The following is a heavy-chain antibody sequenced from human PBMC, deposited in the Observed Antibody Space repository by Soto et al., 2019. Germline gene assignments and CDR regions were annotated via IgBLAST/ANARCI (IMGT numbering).Heavy chain of an antibody. Sequence: PGGSLRLSCAASGFTFSSYSMNWVRQAPGKGLEWVSSISSSSSYIYYADSVKGRFTISRDNAKNSLYLQMNSLRAEDTAVYYCARDAGDSSSSGYYYYGMDVWGQGTTVTVSS. V-gene: IGHV3-21*01. CDR1: GFTFSSYS. D-gene: IGHD6-6*01. J-gene: IGHJ6*02. CDR2: ISSSSSYI. CDR3: ARDAGDSSSSGYYYYGMDV.